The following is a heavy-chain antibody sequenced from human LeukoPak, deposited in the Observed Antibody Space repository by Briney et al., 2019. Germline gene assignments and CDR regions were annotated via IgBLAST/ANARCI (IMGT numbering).Heavy chain of an antibody. J-gene: IGHJ6*02. Sequence: ASVKVSCKVSGYTLTELSMHWVRQAPGKGLEWMGGFDPEDGETIYAQKFRGRVTMTEDTSTDTAYMELSSLRSEDTAVYYCATSRRYCSGGSCYFGGMDVWGQGTTVTVSS. CDR2: FDPEDGET. D-gene: IGHD2-15*01. V-gene: IGHV1-24*01. CDR3: ATSRRYCSGGSCYFGGMDV. CDR1: GYTLTELS.